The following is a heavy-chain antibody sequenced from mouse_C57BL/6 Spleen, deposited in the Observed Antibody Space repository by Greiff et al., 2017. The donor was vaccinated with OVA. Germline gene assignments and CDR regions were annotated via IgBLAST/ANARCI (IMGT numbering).Heavy chain of an antibody. CDR2: ISSGSSTS. CDR3: ARRVTTGAMDY. V-gene: IGHV5-17*01. J-gene: IGHJ4*01. D-gene: IGHD2-2*01. CDR1: GFTFSDYG. Sequence: EVQLVESGGGLVKPGGSLKLSCEASGFTFSDYGMHWVRQAPEKGLEWVAYISSGSSTSYYTDTVKGRFTIFRDHAKNTLVLQMTSRRSEDTAMFYCARRVTTGAMDYWGQGTSVTVSS.